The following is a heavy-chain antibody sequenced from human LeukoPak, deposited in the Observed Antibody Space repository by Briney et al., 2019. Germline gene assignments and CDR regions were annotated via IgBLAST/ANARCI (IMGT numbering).Heavy chain of an antibody. V-gene: IGHV4-38-2*02. CDR1: GYSISSGYY. CDR2: IYHSGST. CDR3: ARDEGATRYFDY. D-gene: IGHD1-26*01. Sequence: PSETLSPTCTVSGYSISSGYYWGWIRQPPGKGLEWIGSIYHSGSTYYNPSLKSRVTVSVDTSKNQFSLKLSSVTAADTAVYYCARDEGATRYFDYWGQGTLVTVSS. J-gene: IGHJ4*02.